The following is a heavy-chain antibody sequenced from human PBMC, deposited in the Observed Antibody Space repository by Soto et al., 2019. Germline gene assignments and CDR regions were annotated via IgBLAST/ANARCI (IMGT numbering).Heavy chain of an antibody. J-gene: IGHJ6*02. CDR2: IKSKTDGGTT. Sequence: GGSLRLSCAASGFTFSNAWMNWVRQAPGKGLEWVGRIKSKTDGGTTDYAAPVKGRFTISRDDSKNTLYLQMNSLKTEDTAVYYCTTALPKNWYYDFWSGSPSDYGMDVWGQGTTVTVSS. CDR3: TTALPKNWYYDFWSGSPSDYGMDV. V-gene: IGHV3-15*07. D-gene: IGHD3-3*01. CDR1: GFTFSNAW.